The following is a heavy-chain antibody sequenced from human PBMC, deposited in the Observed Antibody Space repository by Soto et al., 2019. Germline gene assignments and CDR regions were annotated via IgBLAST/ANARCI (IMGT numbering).Heavy chain of an antibody. CDR1: GYSFTSYW. CDR3: FRRYYDGEGYLFGY. V-gene: IGHV5-10-1*01. CDR2: IDPSDSYT. D-gene: IGHD1-26*01. J-gene: IGHJ4*01. Sequence: GESLKISCKGSGYSFTSYWISWVRQMPGKGLEWMGRIDPSDSYTNYSPSFQGHVTISADKSISTAYLQWSSLKASDTALYYWFRRYYDGEGYLFGYCGHRTLVPDSA.